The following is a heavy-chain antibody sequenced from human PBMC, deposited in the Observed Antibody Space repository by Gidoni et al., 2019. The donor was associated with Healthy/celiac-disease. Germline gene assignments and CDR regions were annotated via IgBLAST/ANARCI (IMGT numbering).Heavy chain of an antibody. D-gene: IGHD3-3*01. CDR3: AKDITIFGVVIMSGAFDI. CDR2: ISWNSGSI. J-gene: IGHJ3*02. V-gene: IGHV3-9*01. CDR1: GFTFDDYA. Sequence: EVQLVESGGGLVQPGRSLRLSCAASGFTFDDYAMHWVREAPGKGLEWVSGISWNSGSIGYADSVKGRFTISRDNAKNSLYLQMNSLRAEDTALYYCAKDITIFGVVIMSGAFDIWGQGTMVTVSS.